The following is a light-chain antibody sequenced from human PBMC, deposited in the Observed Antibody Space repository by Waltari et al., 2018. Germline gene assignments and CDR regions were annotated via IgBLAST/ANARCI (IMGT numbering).Light chain of an antibody. CDR2: CNS. J-gene: IGLJ2*01. V-gene: IGLV1-40*01. CDR3: QSYDISLGVL. CDR1: SSNIGAGYA. Sequence: SVLTQPPSVSGTPGQRVTIPCTGSSSNIGAGYAVHWYQQLPGTAPKLLIHCNSKRPAEVPDRFACSKSGTSASLAITGLEAEDEADYYCQSYDISLGVLFGGGTKLTVL.